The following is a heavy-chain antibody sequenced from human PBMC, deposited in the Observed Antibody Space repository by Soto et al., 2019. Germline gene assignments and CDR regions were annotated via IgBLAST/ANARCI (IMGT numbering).Heavy chain of an antibody. CDR3: AKDRTMARGIRAFDI. Sequence: EAQLLQSGGGLVPPGGSLRLSCVASGFAFGYYPMAWVRQTPGKGLQWISTISGSGGMTDYEDSVRGRFTVSIDHSKDTVHLQTTSLRADDTAVYYCAKDRTMARGIRAFDIWVQGTTVTISS. J-gene: IGHJ3*02. CDR1: GFAFGYYP. V-gene: IGHV3-23*01. CDR2: ISGSGGMT. D-gene: IGHD3-10*01.